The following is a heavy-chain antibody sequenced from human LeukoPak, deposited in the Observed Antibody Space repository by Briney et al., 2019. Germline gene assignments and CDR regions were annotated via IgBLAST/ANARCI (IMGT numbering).Heavy chain of an antibody. CDR2: INHSGST. V-gene: IGHV4-34*01. CDR3: ARHRHYYGSGSYQYLDH. Sequence: KASETLSLTCAVYGGSFSGYYWSWIRQPPGKGLEWIGEINHSGSTNYNPSLKSRVTISVDTSKNQFSLKLSSVTAADTAVYYCARHRHYYGSGSYQYLDHWGQGTLVTVSS. J-gene: IGHJ5*02. CDR1: GGSFSGYY. D-gene: IGHD3-10*01.